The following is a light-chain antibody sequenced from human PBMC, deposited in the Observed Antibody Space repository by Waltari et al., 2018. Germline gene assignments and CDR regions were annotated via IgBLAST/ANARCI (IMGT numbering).Light chain of an antibody. Sequence: DIQMIQSPSSLSASVGDTVTITCRASQGIGNYLNWFQQKPGKAPKLLIYAATTLQSGVPSRFSGSGSGTEFTLTINSLQPEDFATYYCLQHNSYPLTFGGGTKVEIK. CDR3: LQHNSYPLT. J-gene: IGKJ4*01. CDR2: AAT. V-gene: IGKV1-17*01. CDR1: QGIGNY.